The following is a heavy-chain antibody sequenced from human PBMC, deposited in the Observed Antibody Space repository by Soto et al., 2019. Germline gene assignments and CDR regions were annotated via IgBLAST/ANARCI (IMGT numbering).Heavy chain of an antibody. J-gene: IGHJ4*02. V-gene: IGHV4-4*02. Sequence: QMQLQESGPGLVKPSETLSLTCAVSGDSISSPNWWSWYRQSPGKGLELIGEMFASGSSNYNPSLDGRVTISLDTSKNHFSLKLTSLTAADTDIYYCAREGFDHRPDYWGQGIPVSVSS. CDR1: GDSISSPNW. CDR2: MFASGSS. CDR3: AREGFDHRPDY.